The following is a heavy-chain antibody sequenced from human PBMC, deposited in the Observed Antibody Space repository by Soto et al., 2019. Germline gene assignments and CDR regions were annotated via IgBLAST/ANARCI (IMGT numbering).Heavy chain of an antibody. CDR3: ARTVGAARPLRYYYYMDV. J-gene: IGHJ6*03. Sequence: LSLTCAVYGGSFSGYYWSWIRQPPGKGLEWIGEINHSGSTNYNPSLKSRVTISVDTSKNQFSLKLSSVTAADTAVYYCARTVGAARPLRYYYYMDVWGKGTTVTVSS. D-gene: IGHD6-6*01. CDR2: INHSGST. V-gene: IGHV4-34*01. CDR1: GGSFSGYY.